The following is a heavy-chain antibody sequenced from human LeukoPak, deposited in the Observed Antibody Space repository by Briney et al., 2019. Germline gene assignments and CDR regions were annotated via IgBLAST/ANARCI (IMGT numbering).Heavy chain of an antibody. CDR1: GGSISSSSYY. J-gene: IGHJ5*02. D-gene: IGHD3-22*01. Sequence: SETLSLTCTVSGGSISSSSYYWTWIRQPAGKGLEWIGRIYGNGNTNYNPSLKSRVTISVDTSKNQFSLKLSSVTAADTAMYYCATDHYYNSKLDPWGQGTLVTVSS. CDR3: ATDHYYNSKLDP. CDR2: IYGNGNT. V-gene: IGHV4-61*02.